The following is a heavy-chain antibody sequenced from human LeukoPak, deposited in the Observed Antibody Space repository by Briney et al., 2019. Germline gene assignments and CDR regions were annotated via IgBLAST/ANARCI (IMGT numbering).Heavy chain of an antibody. Sequence: GGSLRLSCAASGFTFSRYSMNWLRQAPGKALEWVSSISSSSSYIYYADSVKGRFTISRDNDKNSLYLQMNSLRAEDTAVYYCARDEGSRDYGGNPNAFDIWGQGTMVTVSS. J-gene: IGHJ3*02. CDR1: GFTFSRYS. CDR3: ARDEGSRDYGGNPNAFDI. V-gene: IGHV3-21*01. D-gene: IGHD4-23*01. CDR2: ISSSSSYI.